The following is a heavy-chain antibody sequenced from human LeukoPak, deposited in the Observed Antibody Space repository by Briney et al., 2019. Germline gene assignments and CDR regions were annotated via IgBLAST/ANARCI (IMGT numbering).Heavy chain of an antibody. CDR1: GYTFTSYG. J-gene: IGHJ4*02. D-gene: IGHD1-26*01. Sequence: ASVKVSCKASGYTFTSYGISWVRQAPGQGLEWMGWISAYNGHTNSPQKLQGRVTMPTHTSTSTAYMELRSLRSDDTAVYYCARGEVGAFDYWGQGTLVSVSS. CDR3: ARGEVGAFDY. CDR2: ISAYNGHT. V-gene: IGHV1-18*01.